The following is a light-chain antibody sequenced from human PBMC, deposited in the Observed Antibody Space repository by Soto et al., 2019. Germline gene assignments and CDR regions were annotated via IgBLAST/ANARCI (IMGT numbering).Light chain of an antibody. CDR2: EVN. CDR1: SSDVGGYNY. CDR3: SSYTSSSTGV. J-gene: IGLJ1*01. Sequence: ALTQPASVSGSPGQSITISCTGTSSDVGGYNYVSWYQQHPGKAPKLMIYEVNYRPSGVSNRFSGSKSGNTASLTISGLQAEDEADYYCSSYTSSSTGVFGTGTKVTVL. V-gene: IGLV2-14*01.